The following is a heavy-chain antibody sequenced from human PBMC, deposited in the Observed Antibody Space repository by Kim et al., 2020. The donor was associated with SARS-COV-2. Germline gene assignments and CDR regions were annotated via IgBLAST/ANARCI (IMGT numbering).Heavy chain of an antibody. J-gene: IGHJ4*02. CDR3: ARRPRIAAAGTFDY. D-gene: IGHD6-13*01. CDR1: GGSISSSSYY. Sequence: SETLSLTCTVSGGSISSSSYYWGWIRQPPGKGLEWIGSIYYSGSTYYNPSLKSRVTISVDTSKNQFSLKLSSVTAADTAVYYCARRPRIAAAGTFDYWGQGTLVTVSS. V-gene: IGHV4-39*01. CDR2: IYYSGST.